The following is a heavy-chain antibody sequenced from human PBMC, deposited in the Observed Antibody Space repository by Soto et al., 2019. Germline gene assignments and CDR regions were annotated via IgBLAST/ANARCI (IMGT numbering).Heavy chain of an antibody. V-gene: IGHV2-5*02. CDR1: GFSLSTSGVG. CDR3: AHSLWVAGGYYFDY. CDR2: IYWDDDK. J-gene: IGHJ4*02. Sequence: SGPTLVNPTQTLTLTCTYSGFSLSTSGVGVGWIRQPPGKALEWLARIYWDDDKRYSPSLKSRLTITKDTSNNQVVLTMTNMDPVDAATYYCAHSLWVAGGYYFDYWGQGTLVTVSS. D-gene: IGHD3-10*01.